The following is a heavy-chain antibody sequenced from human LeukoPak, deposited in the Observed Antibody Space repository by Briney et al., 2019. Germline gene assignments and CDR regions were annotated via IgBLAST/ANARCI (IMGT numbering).Heavy chain of an antibody. D-gene: IGHD6-13*01. CDR2: ISYDGSNK. CDR3: ARDSSSRGLDY. Sequence: GGSLRLSCAASGFTFSSYAMHWVRQAPGKGLEWVPVISYDGSNKYYADSVKGRFTISRDNSKNTLYLQMNSLRAEDTAVYYCARDSSSRGLDYWGQGTLVTVSS. V-gene: IGHV3-30-3*01. J-gene: IGHJ4*02. CDR1: GFTFSSYA.